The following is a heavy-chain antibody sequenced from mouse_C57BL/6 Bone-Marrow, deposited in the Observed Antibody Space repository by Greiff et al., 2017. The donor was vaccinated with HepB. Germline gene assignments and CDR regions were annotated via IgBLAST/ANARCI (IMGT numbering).Heavy chain of an antibody. CDR1: GFTFSSYA. J-gene: IGHJ3*01. CDR3: ARDGSSSWFAY. Sequence: EVQRVESGGGLVKPGGSLKLSCAASGFTFSSYAMSWVRQTPEKRLEWVATISGGGSYTYYPDNVKGRFTISRDNAKNNLYLQMSHLKSEDTAMYYCARDGSSSWFAYWGQGTLVTVSA. CDR2: ISGGGSYT. V-gene: IGHV5-4*01. D-gene: IGHD1-1*01.